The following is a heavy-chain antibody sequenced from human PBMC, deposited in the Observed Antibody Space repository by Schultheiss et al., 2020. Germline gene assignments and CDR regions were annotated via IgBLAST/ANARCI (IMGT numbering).Heavy chain of an antibody. J-gene: IGHJ6*02. CDR1: GGSFSGYY. Sequence: SETLSLTCAVYGGSFSGYYWSWIRQPPGKGLEWIGEINHSGSTNYNPSLKSRVTISVDTSKNQFSLKLSSVTAADTAVYYCARERYSSSWYGSRRYYYYGMDVWGQGTTVTVSS. V-gene: IGHV4-34*01. CDR3: ARERYSSSWYGSRRYYYYGMDV. D-gene: IGHD6-13*01. CDR2: INHSGST.